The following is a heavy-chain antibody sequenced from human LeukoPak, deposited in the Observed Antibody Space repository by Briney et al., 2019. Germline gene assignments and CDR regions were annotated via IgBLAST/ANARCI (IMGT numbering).Heavy chain of an antibody. D-gene: IGHD6-19*01. CDR3: AKNSGYSSGWYDY. V-gene: IGHV3-9*01. CDR2: LSWKSGSI. CDR1: GFTFYVYA. Sequence: SLRLSCAPSGFTFYVYAMHGLPPSPGKGGEGVSGLSWKSGSIGYADCVKGRVTISRDNAKNSLYLQMNSLRAEDTALYYCAKNSGYSSGWYDYWGQGTLVTVSS. J-gene: IGHJ4*02.